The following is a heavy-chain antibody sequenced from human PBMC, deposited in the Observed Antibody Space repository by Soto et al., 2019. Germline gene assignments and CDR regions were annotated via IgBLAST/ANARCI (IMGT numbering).Heavy chain of an antibody. CDR1: GVTFINAW. D-gene: IGHD1-26*01. Sequence: GGSLRLSCAASGVTFINAWINWVRQVPGKGLEWVGRVKSKADGGSGDYAAPVKGRFVVSRDDSKDIVYLQMNSLKIEDTGVYYCTTDSRTTLPEIRFDYWGHGTQVTVSS. J-gene: IGHJ4*01. CDR3: TTDSRTTLPEIRFDY. V-gene: IGHV3-15*07. CDR2: VKSKADGGSG.